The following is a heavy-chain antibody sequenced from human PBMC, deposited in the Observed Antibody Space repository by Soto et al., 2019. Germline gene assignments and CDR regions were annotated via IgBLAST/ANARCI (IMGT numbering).Heavy chain of an antibody. CDR2: ISSSGSTT. CDR1: GFTFRDYY. V-gene: IGHV3-11*01. CDR3: VRDKYRNYVNYFDP. J-gene: IGHJ5*02. Sequence: QVQLVESGGGLVKPGGSLRLSCAGSGFTFRDYYMGWIRQAPGKGLEWVSYISSSGSTTYYAASVKGRFTISRENAKNSLYLQMTSLRAEDTAIYYCVRDKYRNYVNYFDPWGQGTLVTVSS. D-gene: IGHD1-7*01.